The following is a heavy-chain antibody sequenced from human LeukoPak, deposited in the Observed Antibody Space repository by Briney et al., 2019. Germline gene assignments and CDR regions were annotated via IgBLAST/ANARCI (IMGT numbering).Heavy chain of an antibody. V-gene: IGHV1-2*02. CDR1: GYTFTGYY. D-gene: IGHD3-3*01. Sequence: GASVKVSCKASGYTFTGYYMHWVRQAPGQGLEWMGWINPSSGGTNYAQKFQGRITMTRDTSISTAYMELSRLRSDDTAVYYCARAPRVTIFGVVARFDYWGQGTLVTVSS. CDR3: ARAPRVTIFGVVARFDY. CDR2: INPSSGGT. J-gene: IGHJ4*02.